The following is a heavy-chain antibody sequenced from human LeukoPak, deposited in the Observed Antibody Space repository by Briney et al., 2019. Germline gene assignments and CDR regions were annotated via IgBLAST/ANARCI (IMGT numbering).Heavy chain of an antibody. Sequence: SETLSLTCTVSGGSLSGYYWSWIRQPAGKGLEWIGRIHTSGYTNYNPSLKSRVTLSVDTSKNQLSLKLSSVTAADTAVYYCARGNSAAAGIVDYWAREPWSPSPQ. V-gene: IGHV4-4*07. CDR2: IHTSGYT. J-gene: IGHJ4*02. CDR3: ARGNSAAAGIVDY. CDR1: GGSLSGYY. D-gene: IGHD6-13*01.